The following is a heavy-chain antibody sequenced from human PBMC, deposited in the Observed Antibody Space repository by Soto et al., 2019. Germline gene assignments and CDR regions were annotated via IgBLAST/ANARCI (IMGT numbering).Heavy chain of an antibody. J-gene: IGHJ6*02. CDR2: ISGHNGDT. CDR3: ARSGSMPYYYYGMDV. Sequence: QVQLVQSGAEVKKPGASVRVSYKASGYTFARYGIDWVRQAPGQGLEWMGWISGHNGDTKYVQKFQGRVSMTTDTSTSTASMELRSLRSDDTAVYYCARSGSMPYYYYGMDVWGQGTTVTVSS. D-gene: IGHD3-10*01. V-gene: IGHV1-18*01. CDR1: GYTFARYG.